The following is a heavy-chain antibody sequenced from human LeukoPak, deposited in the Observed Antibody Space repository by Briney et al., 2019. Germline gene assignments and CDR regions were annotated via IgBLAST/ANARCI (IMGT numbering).Heavy chain of an antibody. CDR2: IRSKANSYAT. D-gene: IGHD3-10*01. CDR3: TATYYYGSGSYFTPDY. V-gene: IGHV3-73*01. J-gene: IGHJ4*02. Sequence: PGGSLRLSCAASGFTFSGSAMHWVRQASGKGLEWVGRIRSKANSYATAYAASVKGRCTISRDDSKNTAYLQMNSLKTEDTAVYYCTATYYYGSGSYFTPDYWGQGTLVTVSS. CDR1: GFTFSGSA.